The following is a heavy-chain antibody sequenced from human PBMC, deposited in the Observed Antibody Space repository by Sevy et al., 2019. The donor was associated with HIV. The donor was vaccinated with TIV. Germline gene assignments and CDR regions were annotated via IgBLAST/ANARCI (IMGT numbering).Heavy chain of an antibody. Sequence: GGSLRLSCVASEFIFSSHAVSWVRQAPGKGLEWVSAISDDGENTHYADSVRGRFTISRDNFKNTLYLQMNSLRAEDTALYYCARDGRGISALDIWGPGTMVTVSS. CDR2: ISDDGENT. J-gene: IGHJ3*02. CDR3: ARDGRGISALDI. CDR1: EFIFSSHA. D-gene: IGHD3-3*02. V-gene: IGHV3-23*01.